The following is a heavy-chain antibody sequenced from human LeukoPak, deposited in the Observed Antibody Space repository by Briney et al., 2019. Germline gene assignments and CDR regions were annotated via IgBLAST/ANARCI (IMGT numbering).Heavy chain of an antibody. Sequence: SVKVSCKASGGTFSGYAISWVRQAPGQGLEWMGGIIPIFGTANYAQKFQGRVTITADESTSTAYMELSSLRSEDTAVYYCARDRPNYDDPYYYYGMDVWGQGTTVTVSS. CDR3: ARDRPNYDDPYYYYGMDV. V-gene: IGHV1-69*13. D-gene: IGHD3-22*01. J-gene: IGHJ6*02. CDR1: GGTFSGYA. CDR2: IIPIFGTA.